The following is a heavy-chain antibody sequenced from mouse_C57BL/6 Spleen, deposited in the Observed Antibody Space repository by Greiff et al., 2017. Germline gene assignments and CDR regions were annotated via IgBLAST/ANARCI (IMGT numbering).Heavy chain of an antibody. CDR3: ARYDYDDDMDY. D-gene: IGHD2-4*01. CDR2: IYPGSGST. Sequence: QVQLQQPGAELVKPGASVKMSCKASGYTFTSYWITWVKQRPGQGLEWIGDIYPGSGSTNYNEKFKSKATLTVDTPSSTAYMQLSSLTSEDSAVYYCARYDYDDDMDYWGQGTSVTVSS. J-gene: IGHJ4*01. CDR1: GYTFTSYW. V-gene: IGHV1-55*01.